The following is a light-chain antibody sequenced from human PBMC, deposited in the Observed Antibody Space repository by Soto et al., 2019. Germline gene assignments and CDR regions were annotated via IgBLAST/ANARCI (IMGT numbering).Light chain of an antibody. CDR3: NSYCNTRRSLDIVL. Sequence: QSALTQPASVSGSPGQSITISCTGTSSDIGGFNYVSWYQQHPGTAPKLIIYEVSNRPSGVSNRFSGSKSGNTASLTISGLKSGDEAEYYGNSYCNTRRSLDIVLFGGGTQLTVL. CDR1: SSDIGGFNY. J-gene: IGLJ2*01. V-gene: IGLV2-14*01. CDR2: EVS.